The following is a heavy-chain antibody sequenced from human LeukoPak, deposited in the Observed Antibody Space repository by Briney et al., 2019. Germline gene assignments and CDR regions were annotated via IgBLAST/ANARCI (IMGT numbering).Heavy chain of an antibody. J-gene: IGHJ4*02. CDR1: GGTFISYA. V-gene: IGHV1-69*13. D-gene: IGHD6-13*01. Sequence: ASVKVSCKASGGTFISYAISWVRQAPGQGLEWMGGIIPIFGTANYAQKFQGRVTITADESTSTAYMELSSLRSEDTAVYYCARVMEYSSSWFVFDYWGQGTLVTVSS. CDR2: IIPIFGTA. CDR3: ARVMEYSSSWFVFDY.